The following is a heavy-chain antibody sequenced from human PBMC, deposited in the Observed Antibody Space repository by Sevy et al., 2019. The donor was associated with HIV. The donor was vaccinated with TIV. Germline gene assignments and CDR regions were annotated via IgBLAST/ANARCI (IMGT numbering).Heavy chain of an antibody. CDR2: IRSKAKNYAP. Sequence: GGSLRLSCAASGFTFSGSDMHWVRQASGKGLEWVGRIRSKAKNYAPAYAASVKGRFTISRDDSKNTAYLQMNSLKTEDTAVYFCTPAGYGFDYWGQGTLVTVSS. CDR3: TPAGYGFDY. J-gene: IGHJ4*02. CDR1: GFTFSGSD. V-gene: IGHV3-73*01. D-gene: IGHD5-18*01.